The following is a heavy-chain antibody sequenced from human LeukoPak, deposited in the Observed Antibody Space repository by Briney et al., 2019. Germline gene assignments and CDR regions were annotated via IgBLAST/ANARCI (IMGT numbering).Heavy chain of an antibody. D-gene: IGHD3-3*01. Sequence: GRSLRLSCAASGLKFWRYGLHWVRQAPGKSLEWVAFLWSDGSNTNYADSVKGRFTISRDISKNSLYLQMNSLRAEDTAVYYCARDGPHYDLDVWAQRTTVTVSS. CDR2: LWSDGSNT. CDR1: GLKFWRYG. V-gene: IGHV3-33*01. CDR3: ARDGPHYDLDV. J-gene: IGHJ6*02.